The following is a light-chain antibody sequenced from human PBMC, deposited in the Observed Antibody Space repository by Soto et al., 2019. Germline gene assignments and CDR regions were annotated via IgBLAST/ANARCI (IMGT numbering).Light chain of an antibody. CDR1: SSDVGGYEF. CDR3: CSYVGSYTHV. CDR2: DVI. V-gene: IGLV2-11*01. Sequence: QSALTQPRSVSGSPGQSVTISCTGTSSDVGGYEFVSWYQHHPGKAPKLMIYDVIMRPSGVPDRFSGSKSGNTASLTISGLQAEDEADYYCCSYVGSYTHVFGTGTKVTVL. J-gene: IGLJ1*01.